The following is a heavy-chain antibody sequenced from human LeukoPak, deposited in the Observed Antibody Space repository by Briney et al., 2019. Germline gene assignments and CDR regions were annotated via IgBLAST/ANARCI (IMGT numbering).Heavy chain of an antibody. Sequence: GGSLRLSCAASGFTFSDYYMSWIRQAPGKGLEWVSYISSSGSTIYYADSVKGRFTISRDNAKNSLYLQMNSLRAEDTAVYYCARAPTSPDYYDSSDWGNFDYWGQGTLVTVSS. CDR2: ISSSGSTI. J-gene: IGHJ4*02. CDR1: GFTFSDYY. D-gene: IGHD3-22*01. CDR3: ARAPTSPDYYDSSDWGNFDY. V-gene: IGHV3-11*04.